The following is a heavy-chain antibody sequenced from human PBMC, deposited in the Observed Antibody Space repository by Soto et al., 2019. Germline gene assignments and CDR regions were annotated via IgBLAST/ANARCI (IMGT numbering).Heavy chain of an antibody. CDR1: GGSLSSGHYY. CDR2: IYYSGST. Sequence: TLSLTSIVSGGSLSSGHYYWSWLRQPPGKGLEWIGYIYYSGSTDYNPSLKSRVTISVYTSKNQCSLKLSSVTAADTAVYYCARNPSPDNFEYWGQGTPVIVSS. J-gene: IGHJ4*02. CDR3: ARNPSPDNFEY. V-gene: IGHV4-30-4*01.